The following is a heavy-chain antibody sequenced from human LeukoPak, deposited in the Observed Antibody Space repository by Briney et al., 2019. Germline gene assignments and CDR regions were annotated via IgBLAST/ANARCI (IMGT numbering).Heavy chain of an antibody. CDR1: GGSISSGSYY. D-gene: IGHD1-1*01. V-gene: IGHV4-61*02. Sequence: SETLSLTCTVSGGSISSGSYYWSWIRQPAGKGLEWIGRIYTSGSTNYNPSLKSRVTISVDTSKNQFSLKLSSVTAADTAVYYCARDRYGAFDIWGQGTMVTVSS. CDR3: ARDRYGAFDI. CDR2: IYTSGST. J-gene: IGHJ3*02.